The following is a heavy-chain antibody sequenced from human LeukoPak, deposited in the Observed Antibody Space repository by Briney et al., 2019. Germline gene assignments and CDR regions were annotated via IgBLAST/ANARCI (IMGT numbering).Heavy chain of an antibody. Sequence: PSETLSLTCTVSGGSITSSSYHWTWIRQPPGNGLEWIGSIYYSGTSYYNPSLKSRVTISVDTSKNQFSLRLNSVTAADTAVYYCATDSTTWPNYWGQGTLVTVSS. CDR3: ATDSTTWPNY. CDR2: IYYSGTS. D-gene: IGHD2/OR15-2a*01. J-gene: IGHJ4*02. V-gene: IGHV4-39*01. CDR1: GGSITSSSYH.